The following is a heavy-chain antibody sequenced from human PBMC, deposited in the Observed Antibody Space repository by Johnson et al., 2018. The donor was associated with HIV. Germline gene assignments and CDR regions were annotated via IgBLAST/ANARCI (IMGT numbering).Heavy chain of an antibody. Sequence: QLVESGGGVVRPGGSLRLSCAASGISFDDYGMSWVRQAPGKGLEWVSGINWNGGSTHHADTVKGRFTISRDNAKKSLYLQMNSLRAEETALDYCASRSGQWLGAFDIWGQGTMVTVSS. CDR3: ASRSGQWLGAFDI. J-gene: IGHJ3*02. CDR1: GISFDDYG. D-gene: IGHD6-19*01. CDR2: INWNGGST. V-gene: IGHV3-20*04.